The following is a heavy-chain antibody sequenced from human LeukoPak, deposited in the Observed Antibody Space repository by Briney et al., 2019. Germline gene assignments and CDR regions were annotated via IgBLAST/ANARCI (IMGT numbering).Heavy chain of an antibody. Sequence: PGGSLRLSCSASGFTFSSYAMHWVRQAPGKGLEYVSAISSNGGSTYYVDSVKGRFTISRDNSKNTLYLQMSSLRAEDTAVYYCVKDKANYYGSGRIDPWGQGTLVTVSS. CDR3: VKDKANYYGSGRIDP. V-gene: IGHV3-64D*06. CDR2: ISSNGGST. D-gene: IGHD3-10*01. J-gene: IGHJ5*02. CDR1: GFTFSSYA.